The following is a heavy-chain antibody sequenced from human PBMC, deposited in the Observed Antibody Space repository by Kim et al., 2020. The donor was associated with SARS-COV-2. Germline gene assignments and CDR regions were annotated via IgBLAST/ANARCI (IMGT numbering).Heavy chain of an antibody. CDR3: ARDLGSSGSHFDY. D-gene: IGHD3-22*01. J-gene: IGHJ4*02. V-gene: IGHV1-46*01. Sequence: AQKFQGRVTMTRDTSTSTVYMELSSLRSEDTAVYYCARDLGSSGSHFDYWGQGTLVTVSS.